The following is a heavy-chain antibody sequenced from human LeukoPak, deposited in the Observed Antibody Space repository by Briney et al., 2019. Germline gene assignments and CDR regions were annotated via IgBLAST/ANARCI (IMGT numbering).Heavy chain of an antibody. Sequence: PPGGSLRLSCAASGFTFSSYWMSWVRQAPGKGLEWVANIKQDGSEKYYVDSVKGRFTISRDNAKNSLYLQMNSLRAEDTAVYYCARSLTGGFYNWFDPWGQGTLVTVSS. J-gene: IGHJ5*02. CDR1: GFTFSSYW. CDR2: IKQDGSEK. CDR3: ARSLTGGFYNWFDP. D-gene: IGHD1-26*01. V-gene: IGHV3-7*01.